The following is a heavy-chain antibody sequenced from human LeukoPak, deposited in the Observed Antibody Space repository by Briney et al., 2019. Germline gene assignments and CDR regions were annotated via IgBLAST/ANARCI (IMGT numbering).Heavy chain of an antibody. CDR1: GDSVSSNSAA. V-gene: IGHV6-1*01. Sequence: SQTLSLTCAISGDSVSSNSAAWNWIRQSPSRGLEWLGRTYYRSKWYNDYAVSVKSRITINPDTSKNQFSLQLSSVTPEDTAVYYCARARREEMATIQGTFDYWGQGTLVTVSS. CDR2: TYYRSKWYN. J-gene: IGHJ4*02. CDR3: ARARREEMATIQGTFDY. D-gene: IGHD5-24*01.